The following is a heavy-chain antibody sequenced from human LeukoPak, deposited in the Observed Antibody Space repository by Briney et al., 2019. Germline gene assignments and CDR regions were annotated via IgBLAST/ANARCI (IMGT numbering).Heavy chain of an antibody. J-gene: IGHJ4*02. Sequence: PSQTLSLTCTVSGGSISSGDYYWSWIRQPPGKGLEWIGYIYYSGSTYYNPSLKSRVTISVDTSKNQFSLKLSSVTAADTAVYYCARSDSSSWYPYYFDYWGQGTLVTVSS. CDR3: ARSDSSSWYPYYFDY. CDR1: GGSISSGDYY. V-gene: IGHV4-30-4*08. CDR2: IYYSGST. D-gene: IGHD6-13*01.